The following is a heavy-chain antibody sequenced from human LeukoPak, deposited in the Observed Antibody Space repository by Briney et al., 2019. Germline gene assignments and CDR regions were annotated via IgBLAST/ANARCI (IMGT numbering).Heavy chain of an antibody. J-gene: IGHJ4*02. Sequence: PGGSLRLSCAASGFTVSSNYMSWVRQAPGKGLEWVSVIYSGGSTYYADSVKGRFTISRHNSKNTLYLQMNSLRAEDTAVYYCAREYGDYGVRKYYFDYWGQGTLVTVSS. CDR2: IYSGGST. D-gene: IGHD4-17*01. V-gene: IGHV3-53*04. CDR1: GFTVSSNY. CDR3: AREYGDYGVRKYYFDY.